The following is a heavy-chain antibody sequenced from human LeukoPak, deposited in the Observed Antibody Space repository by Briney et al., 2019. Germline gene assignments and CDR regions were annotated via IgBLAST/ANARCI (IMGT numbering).Heavy chain of an antibody. Sequence: GGSLRLSCAASGFTFSTSWMSWVRQAPGKGLEWVASIKTDGSVRYYMDSVKGRFTISRDNAKNSLYLQMNSLRAEDTAVYYCASLNWNDVGEDYWGQGTLVTVSS. CDR2: IKTDGSVR. D-gene: IGHD1-1*01. CDR1: GFTFSTSW. CDR3: ASLNWNDVGEDY. V-gene: IGHV3-7*01. J-gene: IGHJ4*02.